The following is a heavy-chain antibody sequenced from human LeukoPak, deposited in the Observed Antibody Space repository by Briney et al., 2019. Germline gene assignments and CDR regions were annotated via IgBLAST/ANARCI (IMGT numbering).Heavy chain of an antibody. Sequence: GESLKISCKGSGYSFTSYWIGWVRQMPGKGLEWMGIIYPGDSDTRYSPSFQGQVTILADKSSSTAYLQWSSLKASDTAMYYCARLSVTTYYYYYYMDVWGKGTTVTVSS. V-gene: IGHV5-51*01. CDR3: ARLSVTTYYYYYYMDV. CDR1: GYSFTSYW. J-gene: IGHJ6*03. CDR2: IYPGDSDT. D-gene: IGHD4-11*01.